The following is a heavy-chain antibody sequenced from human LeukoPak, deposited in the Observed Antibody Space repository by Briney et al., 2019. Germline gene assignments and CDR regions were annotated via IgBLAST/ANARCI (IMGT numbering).Heavy chain of an antibody. CDR2: MFPSDSDT. CDR1: GYPFRRFW. V-gene: IGHV5-51*01. D-gene: IGHD4-17*01. Sequence: GESLEISLDASGYPFRRFWIGWVRQLPGKRLGWMGIMFPSDSDTKYSPSFQGQVTISVDRSINTAYLEWNRLRASDTAMYYCAREAVRLDAFDIWGQGKMVTVSS. J-gene: IGHJ3*02. CDR3: AREAVRLDAFDI.